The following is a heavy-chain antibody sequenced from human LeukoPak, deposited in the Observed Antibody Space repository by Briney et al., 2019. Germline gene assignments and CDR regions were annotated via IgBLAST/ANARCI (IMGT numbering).Heavy chain of an antibody. D-gene: IGHD2-21*02. Sequence: PSETLSLTCAVSGGSISSDGYSWSWIRQPPGKGLEWIGYIDHSGSTSYNPSLESRVTISLDKSKNQFSLRLTSVTAADTAVYYCARPNPAGGDSGPESAFDIWGQGTMVTVSS. CDR2: IDHSGST. CDR1: GGSISSDGYS. CDR3: ARPNPAGGDSGPESAFDI. J-gene: IGHJ3*02. V-gene: IGHV4-30-2*01.